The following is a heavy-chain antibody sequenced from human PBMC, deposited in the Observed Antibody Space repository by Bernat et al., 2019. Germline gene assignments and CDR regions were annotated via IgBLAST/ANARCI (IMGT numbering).Heavy chain of an antibody. CDR1: GFTFSSYG. V-gene: IGHV3-30*02. D-gene: IGHD3-22*01. CDR3: AKAPSYDSSGFFDY. CDR2: IRYDGSNK. Sequence: QVQLVESGGGVVQPGGSLRLSCAASGFTFSSYGMHWVRQAPCKGLEWVAFIRYDGSNKYYADSVKGRFTISRDNSKNTLYLQMNSLRAEDTAVYFCAKAPSYDSSGFFDYWGQGTLVTVSS. J-gene: IGHJ4*02.